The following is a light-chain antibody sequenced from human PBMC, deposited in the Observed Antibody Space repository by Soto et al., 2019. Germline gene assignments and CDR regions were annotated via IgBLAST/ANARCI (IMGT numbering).Light chain of an antibody. Sequence: QSVLTQPRSVSGSPGQSVTISCTGTSSDVGGYNYVSWYQQHPGQAPKLMIYDVTKRPSGVPDRFSGSKSGNTASLSISGRQAEDEADYYCCSYGGGYTPLLFGGGTKLTVL. V-gene: IGLV2-11*01. J-gene: IGLJ2*01. CDR1: SSDVGGYNY. CDR2: DVT. CDR3: CSYGGGYTPLL.